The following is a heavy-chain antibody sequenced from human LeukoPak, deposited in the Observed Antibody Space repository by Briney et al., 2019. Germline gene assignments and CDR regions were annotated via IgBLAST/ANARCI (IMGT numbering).Heavy chain of an antibody. CDR2: INAGNGNI. J-gene: IGHJ4*02. D-gene: IGHD1-1*01. CDR3: ARDIRGTLGTTGPFDY. CDR1: GFPFTSYA. Sequence: GASVKVSCKASGFPFTSYAIHWMRQAPGQRLEWMGCINAGNGNIRYSQAFQGRVTITRDTSASTAYMELSSLRSEDMAIYYCARDIRGTLGTTGPFDYWGQGTLVTVSS. V-gene: IGHV1-3*03.